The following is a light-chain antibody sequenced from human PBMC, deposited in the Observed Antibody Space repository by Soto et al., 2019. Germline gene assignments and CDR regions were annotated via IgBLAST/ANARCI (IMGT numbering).Light chain of an antibody. CDR1: QGIRDD. Sequence: AIQMAQSPSSLSASVGDRVTLSCLASQGIRDDLVWYQQKPGKAPKLLIYAASNLQRGIPSRFSGSGSGTEFILTITSLQPEDFATYYCQQTYNTPLTFGGGTKVDIK. J-gene: IGKJ4*01. CDR3: QQTYNTPLT. V-gene: IGKV1-6*01. CDR2: AAS.